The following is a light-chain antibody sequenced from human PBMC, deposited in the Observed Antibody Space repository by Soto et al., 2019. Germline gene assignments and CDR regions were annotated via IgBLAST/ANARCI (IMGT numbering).Light chain of an antibody. V-gene: IGKV3-15*01. CDR3: HQYNSWPPGT. Sequence: EIVLTQSPAILSVSPVERATLSCRSSQSISRSLAWYQQKPGQAPRLLISDASNRATGIPARFSGSGSGTEFTLTISSPQSEDFALYYCHQYNSWPPGTVGQGTKVEIK. CDR2: DAS. J-gene: IGKJ2*01. CDR1: QSISRS.